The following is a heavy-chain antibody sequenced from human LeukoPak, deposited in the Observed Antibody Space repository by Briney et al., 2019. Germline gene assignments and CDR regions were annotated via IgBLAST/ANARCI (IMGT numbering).Heavy chain of an antibody. CDR2: IKSKAYEGTT. CDR3: TSEDIVVVPAARLTRFDY. D-gene: IGHD2-2*01. J-gene: IGHJ4*02. V-gene: IGHV3-49*04. Sequence: PGRSLRLSCTASGLTFGDYAMSWVRQAPGKGREGVGFIKSKAYEGTTEYAACVKGRFNIPREDSKSFAYPQMNSLKTEDTAVYYCTSEDIVVVPAARLTRFDYWGQGTLVTVSS. CDR1: GLTFGDYA.